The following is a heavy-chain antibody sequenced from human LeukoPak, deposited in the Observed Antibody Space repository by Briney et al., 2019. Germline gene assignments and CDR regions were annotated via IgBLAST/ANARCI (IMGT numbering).Heavy chain of an antibody. CDR1: GGSFSGYY. J-gene: IGHJ4*02. CDR2: INHSGST. V-gene: IGHV4-34*01. D-gene: IGHD5-18*01. CDR3: ARGNVRGYSYGLNY. Sequence: PSETLSLTCAVYGGSFSGYYWSWIRQPPGKGLEWIGEINHSGSTNYNPSLKSRVTISVDTSKNQFSLKLSSVTAADTAVYYCARGNVRGYSYGLNYWGQGTLVTVSS.